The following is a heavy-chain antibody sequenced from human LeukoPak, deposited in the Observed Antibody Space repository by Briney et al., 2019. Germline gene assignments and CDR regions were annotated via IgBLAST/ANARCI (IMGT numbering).Heavy chain of an antibody. CDR1: GGSIRSYY. CDR3: ARYYDSSTYYRSDAFDV. J-gene: IGHJ3*01. Sequence: SETLSLTCSVSGGSIRSYYWSWIRQPPGEGLEWIGYIYYSGRTNYNPSLKSRVTMSVDTSKNQFSLKLSSVTVADTAVYYCARYYDSSTYYRSDAFDVWGQGTMVTVSS. CDR2: IYYSGRT. V-gene: IGHV4-59*01. D-gene: IGHD3-22*01.